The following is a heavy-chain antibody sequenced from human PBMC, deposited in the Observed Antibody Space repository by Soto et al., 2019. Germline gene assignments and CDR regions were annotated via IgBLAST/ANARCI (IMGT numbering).Heavy chain of an antibody. V-gene: IGHV1-69*01. D-gene: IGHD3-16*01. CDR3: AMSDAPFYFYVIEV. CDR1: GGPFSSQA. J-gene: IGHJ6*02. CDR2: IIPLLGST. Sequence: QVQVEQSGAEVKKPGSSLKVSCKTSGGPFSSQAFNWVRQARGHGLEWMGGIIPLLGSTTYAQKFQDRVTFAADESTSTLYMKLRSLTSEGGASYLCAMSDAPFYFYVIEVWGRGTRVSVSS.